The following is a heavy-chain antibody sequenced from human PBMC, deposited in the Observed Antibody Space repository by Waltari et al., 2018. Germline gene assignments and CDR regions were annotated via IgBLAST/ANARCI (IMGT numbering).Heavy chain of an antibody. CDR3: AVARGNYDVLTGFPVDS. D-gene: IGHD3-9*01. CDR1: GFSLTNYT. J-gene: IGHJ5*01. Sequence: EERLVQSGGGLVQPGGSLRLSCEASGFSLTNYTMNWVRQAPGKGLEGVAYISETSRTTFYADSVRGRFSISRNNAKNSLSLQMVSLRGEDTAVYYCAVARGNYDVLTGFPVDSWGQGTLVTVSS. CDR2: ISETSRTT. V-gene: IGHV3-48*01.